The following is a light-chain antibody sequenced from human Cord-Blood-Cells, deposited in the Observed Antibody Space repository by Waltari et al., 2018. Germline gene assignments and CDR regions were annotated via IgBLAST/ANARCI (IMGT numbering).Light chain of an antibody. CDR1: QSVSRT. CDR3: QKYGTLPAT. Sequence: EIVLTQSPGTLSLSPGERATLSCRASQSVSRTLAWYQQKPGQAPRLLIYDASSRATGIPDRFRGSGSGTGFSLTISRLEPEDLAVYYCQKYGTLPATCGQGTKVEIK. J-gene: IGKJ1*01. V-gene: IGKV3-20*01. CDR2: DAS.